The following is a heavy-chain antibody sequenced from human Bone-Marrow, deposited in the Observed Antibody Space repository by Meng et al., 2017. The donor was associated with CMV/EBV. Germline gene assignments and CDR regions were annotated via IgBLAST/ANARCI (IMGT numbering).Heavy chain of an antibody. CDR1: GFTFNTVA. V-gene: IGHV3-30*02. CDR3: AKDLGDSLWILGY. CDR2: ISYDGGGNK. Sequence: GGSLRLSCAASGFTFNTVAMHWVRQAPGKGLEWVAVISYDGGGNKYYAESVRGRFTISRDNSRAALYLQMNSLRTEDTAMYYCAKDLGDSLWILGYWGQGKLVTVSS. J-gene: IGHJ4*02. D-gene: IGHD5-12*01.